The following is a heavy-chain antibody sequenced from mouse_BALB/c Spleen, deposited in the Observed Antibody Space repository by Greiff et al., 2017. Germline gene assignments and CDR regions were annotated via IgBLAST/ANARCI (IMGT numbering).Heavy chain of an antibody. CDR1: GYTFTSYW. CDR3: AGGNPLYAMDY. Sequence: VQLQQSGAELARPGASVKLSCKASGYTFTSYWMQWVKQRPGQGLEWIGAIYPGDGDTRYTQKFKGKATLTADKSSSTAYMQLSSLASEDSAVYYCAGGNPLYAMDYWGQGTSVTVSS. CDR2: IYPGDGDT. J-gene: IGHJ4*01. D-gene: IGHD1-1*02. V-gene: IGHV1-87*01.